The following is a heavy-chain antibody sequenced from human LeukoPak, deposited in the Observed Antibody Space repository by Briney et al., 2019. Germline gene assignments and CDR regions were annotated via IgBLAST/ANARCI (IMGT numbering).Heavy chain of an antibody. V-gene: IGHV4-39*07. CDR3: ARDLEAGYSSSWYNY. J-gene: IGHJ4*02. CDR2: IYYSGST. D-gene: IGHD6-13*01. CDR1: GGSISSSSYY. Sequence: SETLSLTCTVSGGSISSSSYYWGWIRQPPGKGLEWIGSIYYSGSTYYNPSLKSRVTISVDTSKNQFSLKLSSVTAADTAVYYCARDLEAGYSSSWYNYWGQGTLVTVSS.